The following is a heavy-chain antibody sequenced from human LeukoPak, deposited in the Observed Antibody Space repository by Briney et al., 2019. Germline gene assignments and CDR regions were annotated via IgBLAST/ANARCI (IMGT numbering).Heavy chain of an antibody. Sequence: ASVKVSCKASGYTFTGYYMHWVRQAPGQGLEWMGWINPNSGGTNYAQKFQGRVTMTRDTSISTAYMELSSLRSEDTAVYYCAAAIISIAAPPGYYYGMDVWGQGTTVTVSS. CDR3: AAAIISIAAPPGYYYGMDV. CDR2: INPNSGGT. D-gene: IGHD6-6*01. CDR1: GYTFTGYY. J-gene: IGHJ6*02. V-gene: IGHV1-2*02.